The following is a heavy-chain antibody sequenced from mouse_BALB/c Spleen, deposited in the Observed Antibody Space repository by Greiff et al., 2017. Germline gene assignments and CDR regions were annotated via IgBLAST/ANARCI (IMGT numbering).Heavy chain of an antibody. J-gene: IGHJ3*01. CDR1: GFTFSSYG. D-gene: IGHD1-1*01. V-gene: IGHV5-6-3*01. CDR3: ARDSLLVGRFAC. CDR2: INSNGGST. Sequence: EVKLVESGGGLVQPGGSLKLSCAASGFTFSSYGMSWVRQTPDKRLELVATINSNGGSTYYPDSVKGRFTISRDNAKNTLYLQMSSLKSEDTAMYYCARDSLLVGRFACWGQGTLVTVSA.